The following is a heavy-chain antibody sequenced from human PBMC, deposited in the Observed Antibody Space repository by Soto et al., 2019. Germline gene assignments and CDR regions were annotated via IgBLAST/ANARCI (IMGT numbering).Heavy chain of an antibody. D-gene: IGHD3-9*01. V-gene: IGHV1-69*13. CDR2: IIPNIGTA. CDR3: AREGYYDILTGLMAYYGMDV. Sequence: SVKVSCKTSGYTFSNYGINWVRQAPGQGLEWMGGIIPNIGTANYAQKLQGRVTITADESTSTAYMELSSLRSEDTAVYYCAREGYYDILTGLMAYYGMDVWGQGTTVTVSS. J-gene: IGHJ6*02. CDR1: GYTFSNYG.